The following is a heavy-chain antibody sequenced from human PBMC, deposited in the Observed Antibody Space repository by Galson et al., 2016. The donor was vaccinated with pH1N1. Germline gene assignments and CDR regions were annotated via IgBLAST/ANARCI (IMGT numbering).Heavy chain of an antibody. D-gene: IGHD4/OR15-4a*01. J-gene: IGHJ4*02. CDR2: IKHDGSQK. Sequence: SLRLSCAASEFTFSTYWMHWVRQAPGKGLEWVANIKHDGSQKYYVDSVKGRFTISRDNAKNSLYLQMNSLRAEDTAVYYCVRAVGAVEAFWGQGTLVTVS. CDR3: VRAVGAVEAF. CDR1: EFTFSTYW. V-gene: IGHV3-7*01.